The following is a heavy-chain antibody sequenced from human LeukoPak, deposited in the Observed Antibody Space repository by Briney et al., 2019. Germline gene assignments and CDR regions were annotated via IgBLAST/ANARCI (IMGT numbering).Heavy chain of an antibody. CDR2: ISGSGGST. V-gene: IGHV3-23*01. Sequence: PGGSLRLSCAASGFTFSSYAMSWVRQAPGKGLEWVSAISGSGGSTYYADSVKGRFTISRDNSKNTLYLQMNSLRAEDTAVYYCAKDRHFYLSPPDAFDIWGQGTMVTVSS. CDR1: GFTFSSYA. D-gene: IGHD3-3*02. J-gene: IGHJ3*02. CDR3: AKDRHFYLSPPDAFDI.